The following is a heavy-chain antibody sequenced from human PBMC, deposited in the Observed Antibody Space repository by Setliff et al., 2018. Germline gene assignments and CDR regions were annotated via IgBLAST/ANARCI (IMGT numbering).Heavy chain of an antibody. V-gene: IGHV4-59*10. J-gene: IGHJ5*02. CDR3: ARSGDYGSGRLSP. CDR2: IHASGST. D-gene: IGHD3-10*01. CDR1: GGSFSGYY. Sequence: PSETLSLTCAVYGGSFSGYYWSWIRQPAGKGLEWIGRIHASGSTNYNPSLKSRVTISVDTSKNQFSLKLTSVTAADTAVYYCARSGDYGSGRLSPWGQGTLVTVSS.